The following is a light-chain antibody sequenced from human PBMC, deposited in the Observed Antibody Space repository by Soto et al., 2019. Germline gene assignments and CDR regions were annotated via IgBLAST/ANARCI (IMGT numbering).Light chain of an antibody. CDR2: DVS. CDR1: SSDVGGYNY. Sequence: QSALTQPASVSGSPGQSITISCTGTSSDVGGYNYVSWYQQHPGKAPKLIIYDVSNRPSGVSNRFSGSKSDNTASLTISGLQAEDEADYYCTSYTSSSTLVVFGGGTKRPS. J-gene: IGLJ2*01. V-gene: IGLV2-14*01. CDR3: TSYTSSSTLVV.